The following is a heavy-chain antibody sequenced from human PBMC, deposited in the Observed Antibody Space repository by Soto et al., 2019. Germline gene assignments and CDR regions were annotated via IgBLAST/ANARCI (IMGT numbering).Heavy chain of an antibody. J-gene: IGHJ4*02. CDR3: ARAWFEVSQDAVLDS. D-gene: IGHD3-10*01. V-gene: IGHV3-33*01. Sequence: QVQLVESGGGVVQPGRSLRLSCAASGFNFSTYAMHWVRQAPGKGLEWVAVIWFDGSHQYYAESVRGRFTISRYNSKNMLYLQMDSLRAEDTAVYFCARAWFEVSQDAVLDSWGQGSPVTVSS. CDR1: GFNFSTYA. CDR2: IWFDGSHQ.